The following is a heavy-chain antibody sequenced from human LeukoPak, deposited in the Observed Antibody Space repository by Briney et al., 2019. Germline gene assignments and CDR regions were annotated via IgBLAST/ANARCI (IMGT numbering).Heavy chain of an antibody. CDR3: ARDWSCSGGSCYLTH. D-gene: IGHD2-15*01. CDR1: GYIFTAYY. CDR2: INPSNGDT. V-gene: IGHV1-2*02. Sequence: ASVKVSCKASGYIFTAYYIHWLRQAPGQGLEWMGYINPSNGDTHYAQKFQGRVTMTRDTSTSTMELSSLRSEDTAVYYCARDWSCSGGSCYLTHWGQGTLVTVSS. J-gene: IGHJ4*02.